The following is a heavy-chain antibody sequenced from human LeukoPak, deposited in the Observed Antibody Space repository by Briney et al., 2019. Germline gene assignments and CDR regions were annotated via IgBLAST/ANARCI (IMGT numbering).Heavy chain of an antibody. CDR1: GYTFTGYY. J-gene: IGHJ4*02. CDR3: ARDYCGGDCFPDY. Sequence: GASVKVSCKASGYTFTGYYVHWVRQVPGQGLEWMGRINPNSGDTNYAQKFQGRVTMTRDTSISTAYMELSRLRSDDTAVYYCARDYCGGDCFPDYWGQGTLVTVSS. V-gene: IGHV1-2*06. D-gene: IGHD2-21*02. CDR2: INPNSGDT.